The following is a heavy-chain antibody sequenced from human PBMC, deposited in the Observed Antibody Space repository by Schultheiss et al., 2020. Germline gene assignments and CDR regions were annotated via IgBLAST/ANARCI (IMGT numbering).Heavy chain of an antibody. D-gene: IGHD5-12*01. V-gene: IGHV4-4*02. J-gene: IGHJ4*02. CDR3: ARVGGGYVLVPFDY. CDR2: IYHSGST. CDR1: GGSISSSNW. Sequence: SETLSLTCTVSGGSISSSNWWSWVRQPPVKGLECIVEIYHSGSTNYNPSLKSRVTISVDKSKNQFSLKLSSVTAADTAVYYCARVGGGYVLVPFDYWGQGTLVTVSS.